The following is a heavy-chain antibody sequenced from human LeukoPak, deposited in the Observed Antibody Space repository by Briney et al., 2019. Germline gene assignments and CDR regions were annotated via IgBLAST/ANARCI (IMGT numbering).Heavy chain of an antibody. CDR1: GYSFTSFW. Sequence: GESLKISCKGSGYSFTSFWIGWVRQLPGKGLEGMGIIFPGDSDTRYSPSFQGQVTISADKSISTAYLQWSSLKASDTAMYYCAKHNSYDWRSYYCGQGTLVTVSS. D-gene: IGHD5-18*01. J-gene: IGHJ4*02. CDR3: AKHNSYDWRSYY. V-gene: IGHV5-51*01. CDR2: IFPGDSDT.